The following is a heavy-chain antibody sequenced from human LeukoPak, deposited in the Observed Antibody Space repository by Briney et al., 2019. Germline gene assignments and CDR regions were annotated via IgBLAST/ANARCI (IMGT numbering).Heavy chain of an antibody. CDR2: IRYDGSNE. J-gene: IGHJ5*02. V-gene: IGHV3-30*02. D-gene: IGHD3-10*01. CDR1: GFSFSDYG. CDR3: ARATEPFLVRENWFDP. Sequence: GGSLRLSCATSGFSFSDYGMHWVRQAPGKGLEWVAFIRYDGSNEYYTDSVKGRFTISRDTSKNTLFLQMNSLRAEDTAVYYCARATEPFLVRENWFDPWGQGTLVTVSS.